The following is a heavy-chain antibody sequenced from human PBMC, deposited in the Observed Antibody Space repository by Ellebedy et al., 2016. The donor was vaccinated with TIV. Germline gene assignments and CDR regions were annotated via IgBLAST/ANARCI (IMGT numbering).Heavy chain of an antibody. CDR3: ARCAFDI. Sequence: PGGSLRLSCAASGFTFTDFYMSWVRQAPGKGLEWVSYISSSGSTVYYPDSVKGRFTISRDNAKKSLYLQMDGRRADDTDVYYCARCAFDIWGQGTTVTVSS. CDR1: GFTFTDFY. CDR2: ISSSGSTV. V-gene: IGHV3-11*01. J-gene: IGHJ3*02.